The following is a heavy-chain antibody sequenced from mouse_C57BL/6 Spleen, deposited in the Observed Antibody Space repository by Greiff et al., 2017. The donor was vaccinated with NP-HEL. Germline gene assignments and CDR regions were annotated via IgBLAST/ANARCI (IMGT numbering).Heavy chain of an antibody. V-gene: IGHV14-4*01. D-gene: IGHD1-1*01. J-gene: IGHJ4*01. CDR3: TTGLHGSSPLYAMDY. Sequence: EVQLQQSGAELVRPGASVKLSCTASGFNIKDDYMHWVKQRPEQGLEWIGWIDPENGDTEYASKFPGKATITADTSSNTAYLQLSSLTSEDTAVYYCTTGLHGSSPLYAMDYWGQGTSVTVSS. CDR1: GFNIKDDY. CDR2: IDPENGDT.